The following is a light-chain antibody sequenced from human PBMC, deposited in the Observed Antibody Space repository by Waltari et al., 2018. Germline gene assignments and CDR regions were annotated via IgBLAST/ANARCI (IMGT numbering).Light chain of an antibody. CDR2: AAS. CDR1: QDISKS. V-gene: IGKV1-9*01. J-gene: IGKJ5*01. CDR3: QQLETYPIT. Sequence: IQLTQSPSSLSASVGDRVTITCRAGQDISKSLAWYQQKPGKAPKLLIYAASSLQGGVPSRFSGSGSVTDFALTISRLQPEDSATYYCQQLETYPITFGQGTRLKIK.